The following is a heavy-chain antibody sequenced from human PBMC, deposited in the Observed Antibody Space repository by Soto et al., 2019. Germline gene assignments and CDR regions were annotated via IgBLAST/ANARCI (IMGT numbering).Heavy chain of an antibody. Sequence: SVKVSCKASGFTFTSSAMQWVRQARGQRLEWIGRIVVGSGNTNYAQKFQERVTITRDMSTSTAYMELSSLRSEDTALYYCAAEYESRKLGDYYYYMDVWGKGTTVTVSS. CDR1: GFTFTSSA. V-gene: IGHV1-58*02. D-gene: IGHD2-8*01. J-gene: IGHJ6*03. CDR2: IVVGSGNT. CDR3: AAEYESRKLGDYYYYMDV.